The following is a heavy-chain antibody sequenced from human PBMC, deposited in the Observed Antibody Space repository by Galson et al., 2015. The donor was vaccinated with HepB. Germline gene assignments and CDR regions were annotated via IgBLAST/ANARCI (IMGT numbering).Heavy chain of an antibody. J-gene: IGHJ1*01. CDR1: GYPFRNHN. CDR2: FSGYNRNT. D-gene: IGHD1-26*01. V-gene: IGHV1-18*01. CDR3: ARGPVGATPLDH. Sequence: SVKVSCKASGYPFRNHNVNWVRQAPRQGLEWMGWFSGYNRNTRYAQKFQGRVTMSADTSSNTVYMELRSLTYDDSAVYFCARGPVGATPLDHWGQGTLVTVSS.